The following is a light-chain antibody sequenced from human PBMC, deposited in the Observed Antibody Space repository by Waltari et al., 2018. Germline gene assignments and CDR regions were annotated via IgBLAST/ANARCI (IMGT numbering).Light chain of an antibody. J-gene: IGLJ1*01. CDR1: TSDGGGYDL. CDR2: EVF. V-gene: IGLV2-23*02. CDR3: CSYAGRGTYV. Sequence: QSALTQPASVSGTPGQSITISCSGTTSDGGGYDLVSWYQQHPGEAPKLLICEVFKRPPDTSSRFSGAKSGSTASLTISGLQPEDEADYYCCSYAGRGTYVFGSGTKVTVL.